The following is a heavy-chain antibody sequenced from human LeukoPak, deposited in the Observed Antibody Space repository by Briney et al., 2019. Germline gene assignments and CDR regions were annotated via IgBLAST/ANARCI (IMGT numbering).Heavy chain of an antibody. Sequence: PSETLSLTCTVSSGSISSGGYYWSWIRQHPGKGLEWIGYIYYSGSTYYNPSLKSRVTISVDTSKNQFSLKLSSVTAADTAVYYCATFRDSSSWYPYFDYWGQGTLVTVSS. CDR3: ATFRDSSSWYPYFDY. D-gene: IGHD6-13*01. CDR2: IYYSGST. V-gene: IGHV4-31*03. J-gene: IGHJ4*02. CDR1: SGSISSGGYY.